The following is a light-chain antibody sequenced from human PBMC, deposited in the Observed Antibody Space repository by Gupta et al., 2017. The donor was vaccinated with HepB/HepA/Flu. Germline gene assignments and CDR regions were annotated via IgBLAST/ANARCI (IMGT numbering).Light chain of an antibody. Sequence: VLTQSPGTLSLTPGERVTLSCRASQSVSSSSLAWYQQTPGRSPSLLIYDASSSATVVPDRFSGRGSGTDFTLTISRLDHEDVALYYCQYYGSPLTFGGGTKVEIK. CDR2: DAS. J-gene: IGKJ4*01. V-gene: IGKV3-20*01. CDR1: QSVSSSS. CDR3: QYYGSPLT.